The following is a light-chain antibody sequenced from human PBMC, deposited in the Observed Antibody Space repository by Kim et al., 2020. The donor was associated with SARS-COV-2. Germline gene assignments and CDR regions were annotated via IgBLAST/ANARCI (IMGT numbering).Light chain of an antibody. Sequence: AQGERAAVSCRASQSVRNNLAWYQQRPGQAPRLLIHSASTRATGIPVRFTGSGSGTEFTLTISNLQSEDFAIYYCQQYNEWPPWTFGQGTKVDIK. CDR2: SAS. CDR1: QSVRNN. V-gene: IGKV3-15*01. J-gene: IGKJ1*01. CDR3: QQYNEWPPWT.